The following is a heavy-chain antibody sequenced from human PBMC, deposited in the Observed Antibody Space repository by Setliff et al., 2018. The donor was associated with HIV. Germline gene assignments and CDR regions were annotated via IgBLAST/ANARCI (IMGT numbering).Heavy chain of an antibody. Sequence: SETLSLTCTVSGGSISSFYWSWIRQPTGKGLEWIGYIYYSGSTNYNPSLKSRVTISVDTSKNQFSLELNSVTAADTAVYYCARSPPTTFWSGYTYYYYMDVWGKGTTVTVSS. CDR1: GGSISSFY. V-gene: IGHV4-59*01. CDR2: IYYSGST. J-gene: IGHJ6*03. CDR3: ARSPPTTFWSGYTYYYYMDV. D-gene: IGHD3-3*01.